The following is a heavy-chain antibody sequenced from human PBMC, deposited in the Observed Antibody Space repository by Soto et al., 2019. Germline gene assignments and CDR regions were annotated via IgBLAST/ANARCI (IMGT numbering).Heavy chain of an antibody. CDR3: ARDPRSITGTTSSEDFQH. Sequence: QAQLMQSGAEVKKPGSSVKVSCKASGGTFSGYAINWVLQAPGQGLEWMGGIIPRLGITDYGQKFQGRITIAADESTGTAYMDLRGLRSEDTAVYYCARDPRSITGTTSSEDFQHWGQGTLVSVSS. D-gene: IGHD1-20*01. CDR1: GGTFSGYA. CDR2: IIPRLGIT. V-gene: IGHV1-69*01. J-gene: IGHJ1*01.